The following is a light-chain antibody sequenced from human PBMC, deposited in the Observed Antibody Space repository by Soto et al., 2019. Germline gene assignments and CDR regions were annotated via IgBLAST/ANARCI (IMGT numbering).Light chain of an antibody. CDR2: KAS. CDR3: QQYNGYPLT. V-gene: IGKV1-5*03. Sequence: DVQMTQSPSTLSASVGDRVTITCRASQSISKLLAWYQQKPGRAPTLLIYKASSLESGVPSRFSGSGSGTEFTLTISSLQPDDLATYYCQQYNGYPLTFGQGTRLEIK. J-gene: IGKJ5*01. CDR1: QSISKL.